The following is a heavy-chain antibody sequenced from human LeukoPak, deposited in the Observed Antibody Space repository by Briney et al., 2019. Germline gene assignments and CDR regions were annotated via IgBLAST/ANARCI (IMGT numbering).Heavy chain of an antibody. V-gene: IGHV1-2*02. J-gene: IGHJ4*02. D-gene: IGHD6-19*01. CDR2: INPNSGGT. CDR1: GYTFTGYY. Sequence: GASVKVSCKASGYTFTGYYMHWVRQAPGQGLEWMGWINPNSGGTNYAQKFQGRVTMTRDTSISTAYMELSRLRSDDTAVYYCARENIAVAGTVDYRGQGALVTVSS. CDR3: ARENIAVAGTVDY.